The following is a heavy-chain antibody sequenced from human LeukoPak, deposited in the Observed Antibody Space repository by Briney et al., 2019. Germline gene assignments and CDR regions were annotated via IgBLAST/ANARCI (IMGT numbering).Heavy chain of an antibody. J-gene: IGHJ3*02. V-gene: IGHV4-59*12. D-gene: IGHD4-17*01. CDR1: GGSISSYY. CDR2: IYYSGST. Sequence: SETLSLTCTVSGGSISSYYWSWIRQPPGKGLEWIGYIYYSGSTYYNPSLKSRVTISVDTSKNQFSLKLSSVTAADTAVYYCARDDGVSAFDIWGQGTMVTVSS. CDR3: ARDDGVSAFDI.